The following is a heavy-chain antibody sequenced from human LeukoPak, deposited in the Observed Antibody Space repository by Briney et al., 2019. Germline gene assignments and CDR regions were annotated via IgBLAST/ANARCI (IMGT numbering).Heavy chain of an antibody. CDR1: GFIFSSYA. V-gene: IGHV3-23*01. Sequence: GGSLRLSCATSGFIFSSYAMSWVRQAPGKGLEWVSAISGSGGSTYYADSVKGRFTISRDNSKNTLYLQMNSLRAEDTAVYYCAKGDYYYGSGSENTKPYYFDYWGQGTLVTVSS. D-gene: IGHD3-10*01. CDR2: ISGSGGST. CDR3: AKGDYYYGSGSENTKPYYFDY. J-gene: IGHJ4*02.